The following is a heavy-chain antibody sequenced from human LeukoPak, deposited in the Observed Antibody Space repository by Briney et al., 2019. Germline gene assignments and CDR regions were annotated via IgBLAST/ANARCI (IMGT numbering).Heavy chain of an antibody. CDR1: GGTFSSYA. CDR3: ARGTTIIDY. CDR2: IIPILGIA. V-gene: IGHV1-69*04. Sequence: SVEVSCKASGGTFSSYAISWVRQAPGQGLEWMGRIIPILGIANYAQKFQGRVTITADKSTSTAYMELSSLRSEDTAVYYCARGTTIIDYWGQGTLVTVSS. J-gene: IGHJ4*02.